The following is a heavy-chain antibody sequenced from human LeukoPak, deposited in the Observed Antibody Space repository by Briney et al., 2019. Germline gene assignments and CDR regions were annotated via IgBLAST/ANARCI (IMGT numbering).Heavy chain of an antibody. J-gene: IGHJ3*02. CDR3: AREWVIVGATRDAFDI. V-gene: IGHV1-2*02. Sequence: ASVKVSCKASGYTFTGYYMHWVRQAPGQGLEWMGWINPNSGGTNYAQKFQGRVTMTRDTSISTAYMELSRLRSDDTAVYYCAREWVIVGATRDAFDIWGQGTMVTVSS. CDR1: GYTFTGYY. CDR2: INPNSGGT. D-gene: IGHD1-26*01.